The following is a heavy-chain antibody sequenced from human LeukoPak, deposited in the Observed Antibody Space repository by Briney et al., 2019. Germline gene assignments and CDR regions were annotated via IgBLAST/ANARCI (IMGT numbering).Heavy chain of an antibody. J-gene: IGHJ3*02. V-gene: IGHV3-23*01. CDR1: GFIFSSYA. CDR3: AKSWRDYDSSGYYAFDI. CDR2: ISSGVGST. D-gene: IGHD3-22*01. Sequence: GGSLRLSCAASGFIFSSYAMCWVRQAPGKGLEWVSAISSGVGSTYYADSVNGRFTISRDNSKNTLYLQTNSLRGEDTAVYYCAKSWRDYDSSGYYAFDIWGQGTMVTVSS.